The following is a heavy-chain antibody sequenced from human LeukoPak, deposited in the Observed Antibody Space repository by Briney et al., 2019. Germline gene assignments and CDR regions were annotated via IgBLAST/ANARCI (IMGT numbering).Heavy chain of an antibody. V-gene: IGHV3-7*05. CDR3: LPFTRSLFAFPFDY. CDR1: GFTFSTSW. J-gene: IGHJ4*02. CDR2: IKPDGSEK. D-gene: IGHD2-2*01. Sequence: GGSLRLSCAASGFTFSTSWMSWVRQPPGKGLEWVAIIKPDGSEKQYVDSVKGRFTISRDNAKNSLYLEMNSLRAEDTAVYYCLPFTRSLFAFPFDYWGQGTLVTVSS.